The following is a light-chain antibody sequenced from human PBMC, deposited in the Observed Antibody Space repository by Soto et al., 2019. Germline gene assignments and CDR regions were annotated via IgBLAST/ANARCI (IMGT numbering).Light chain of an antibody. CDR3: SSYTSSVSRYV. V-gene: IGLV2-14*01. CDR2: DVS. CDR1: SSDIGGYNY. J-gene: IGLJ2*01. Sequence: QSALTQPASVSGSPGQSITIPCTGTSSDIGGYNYVSWYLQHPGKAPKLMIYDVSNRPSGVSNRFSGSKSGNTASLTISGLQAEDEADYYCSSYTSSVSRYVFGGGTKVTV.